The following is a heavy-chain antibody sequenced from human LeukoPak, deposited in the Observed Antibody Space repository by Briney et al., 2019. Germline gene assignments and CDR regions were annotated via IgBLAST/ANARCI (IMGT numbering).Heavy chain of an antibody. J-gene: IGHJ6*02. D-gene: IGHD1-1*01. CDR3: PPYTNWVAGDV. Sequence: GGALRLSCAASGFTLCKSLMSWVRQGPGEGVGWVAAIQDDGSVKDYVDSVKGRFTVSRDNAKNSLYVQMNSLRAEDTAVYYCPPYTNWVAGDVWGQGTTVSVSS. V-gene: IGHV3-7*01. CDR2: IQDDGSVK. CDR1: GFTLCKSL.